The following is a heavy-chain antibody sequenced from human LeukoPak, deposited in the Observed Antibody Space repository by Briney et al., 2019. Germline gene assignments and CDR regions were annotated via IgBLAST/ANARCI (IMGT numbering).Heavy chain of an antibody. V-gene: IGHV3-30-3*01. D-gene: IGHD5-12*01. Sequence: GGSLRLSCAASGFTFSSYAMHWVRQAPGKGLEWVAVISYDGSNKYYADSVKGRFTISRDNSKNTLYLQMNSLRAEDTAVYYCARDLSGYERATQGWGQGTLVTVSS. J-gene: IGHJ4*02. CDR3: ARDLSGYERATQG. CDR1: GFTFSSYA. CDR2: ISYDGSNK.